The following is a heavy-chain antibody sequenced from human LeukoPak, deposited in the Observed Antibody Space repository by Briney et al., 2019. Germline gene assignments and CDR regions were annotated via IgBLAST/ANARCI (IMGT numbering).Heavy chain of an antibody. CDR2: IYYSGST. J-gene: IGHJ5*02. D-gene: IGHD2-21*02. CDR1: GGSISSGDYY. CDR3: ARGNKLIYCGGDCYSSWFDP. V-gene: IGHV4-30-4*01. Sequence: PSETLSLTCTVSGGSISSGDYYWSWIRQPPGKGLEWIGYIYYSGSTYYNPSLKSRVTISVDTSKNQFSLKLSPVTAADTAVYYCARGNKLIYCGGDCYSSWFDPWGQGTLVTVSS.